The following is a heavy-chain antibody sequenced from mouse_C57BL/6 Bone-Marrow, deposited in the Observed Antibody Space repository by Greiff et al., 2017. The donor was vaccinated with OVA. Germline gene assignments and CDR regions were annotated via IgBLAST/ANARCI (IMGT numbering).Heavy chain of an antibody. D-gene: IGHD1-1*01. V-gene: IGHV5-9-1*02. CDR1: GFTFSSYA. J-gene: IGHJ4*01. CDR2: ISSGGDYI. Sequence: EVQVVESGEGLVKPGGSLKLSCAASGFTFSSYAMSWVRQTPEKRLEWVAYISSGGDYIYYAATVKGRFTISRDNARNTLYLQMSSLKSEDTAMYYCTRDPITTVVAPYYYAMDYWGQGTSVTVSS. CDR3: TRDPITTVVAPYYYAMDY.